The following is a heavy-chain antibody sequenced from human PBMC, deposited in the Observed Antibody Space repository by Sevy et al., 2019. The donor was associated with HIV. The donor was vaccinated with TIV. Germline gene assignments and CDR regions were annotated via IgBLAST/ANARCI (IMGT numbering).Heavy chain of an antibody. CDR1: GGSFSADY. CDR3: ARGYDAGPLIY. J-gene: IGHJ4*01. V-gene: IGHV4-34*01. D-gene: IGHD3-22*01. CDR2: INHSGST. Sequence: SETLSLTCTVYGGSFSADYWTWIRQPPGKGLEWIGEINHSGSTNYNPSLKSRVTISLDTSKIQFSLRLTSVTAADTAVFYCARGYDAGPLIYWGHGTLVTVSS.